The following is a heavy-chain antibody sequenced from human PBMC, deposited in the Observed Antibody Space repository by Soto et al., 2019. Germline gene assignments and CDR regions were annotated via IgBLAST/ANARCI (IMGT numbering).Heavy chain of an antibody. CDR3: ARVDGTY. CDR1: GYTFSTYA. D-gene: IGHD1-26*01. CDR2: INPDNGNA. Sequence: QVQLVQSGAEEKKPGASVKVSCKASGYTFSTYAIHWVRQAPGQGLAWMGWINPDNGNAKYSQKFQGRLNITRDTSASTAYMELSSLRSEDTAVYYCARVDGTYWGQGALVTVSS. J-gene: IGHJ4*02. V-gene: IGHV1-3*05.